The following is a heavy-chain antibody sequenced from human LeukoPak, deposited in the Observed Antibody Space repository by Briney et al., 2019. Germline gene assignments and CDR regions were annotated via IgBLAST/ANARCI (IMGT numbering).Heavy chain of an antibody. V-gene: IGHV1-2*02. D-gene: IGHD3-9*01. J-gene: IGHJ5*02. Sequence: ASVKVSCKASGYTFTGYYMHWVRQAPGQGLEWMGWINPNSGGTNYAQKFQGRVTMTRDTSISTAYMELSRLRSDDTAVYYCARDLFGLTGYVFDPWGQGTLVTVSS. CDR2: INPNSGGT. CDR1: GYTFTGYY. CDR3: ARDLFGLTGYVFDP.